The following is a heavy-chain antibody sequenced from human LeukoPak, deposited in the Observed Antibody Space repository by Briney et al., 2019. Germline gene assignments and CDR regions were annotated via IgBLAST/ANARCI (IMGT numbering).Heavy chain of an antibody. CDR3: ARDSGGIQVPTQAPGY. CDR2: IIPIFGTA. D-gene: IGHD5-18*01. CDR1: GGTFSSYA. Sequence: ASVKVSCKASGGTFSSYAISWVRQAPGQGLEWMGGIIPIFGTANYAQKFQGRVTITADESTSTAYMELSSLRTEDTAVYYCARDSGGIQVPTQAPGYWGQGTLVTVSS. J-gene: IGHJ4*02. V-gene: IGHV1-69*13.